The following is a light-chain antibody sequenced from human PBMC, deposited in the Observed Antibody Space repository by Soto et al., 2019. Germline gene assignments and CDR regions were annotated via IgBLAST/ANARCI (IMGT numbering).Light chain of an antibody. CDR2: INSDGSH. V-gene: IGLV4-69*02. CDR1: SGHSTYA. CDR3: QTWGTGIRV. J-gene: IGLJ3*02. Sequence: QSVLTQSPSASASLGASVNLTCTLSSGHSTYAIAWHQQQPEKGPRYLMKINSDGSHSKGDGIPDRFSGSRSGAERSLTISSLQSEDEADYYCQTWGTGIRVFGGGTKVTVL.